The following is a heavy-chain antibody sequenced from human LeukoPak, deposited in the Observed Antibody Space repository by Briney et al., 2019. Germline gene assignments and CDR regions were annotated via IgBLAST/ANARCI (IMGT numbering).Heavy chain of an antibody. V-gene: IGHV3-23*01. CDR3: AKADTAMAADYFDY. Sequence: GGSLRLSCAASGFIFSNYGMSWVRQAPGKGLEWVSAISGSGGSTYYADSVKGRFTISGDNSKNTLYLQMNSLRAEDTAVYYCAKADTAMAADYFDYWGQGTLVTVSS. J-gene: IGHJ4*02. D-gene: IGHD5-18*01. CDR2: ISGSGGST. CDR1: GFIFSNYG.